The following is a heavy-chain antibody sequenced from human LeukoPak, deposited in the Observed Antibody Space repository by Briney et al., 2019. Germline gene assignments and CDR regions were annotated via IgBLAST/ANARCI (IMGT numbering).Heavy chain of an antibody. J-gene: IGHJ6*03. CDR3: ARGYSSSWHHYYYYMDV. Sequence: ETLSLTCTVSGGSISDYYWTWVRQAPGKGLEWVSAISGSGGSTYYADSVKGRFTISRDNSKNTLYLQMNSLRAEDTAVYYCARGYSSSWHHYYYYMDVWGKGTTVTVSS. V-gene: IGHV3-23*01. CDR2: ISGSGGST. CDR1: GGSISDYY. D-gene: IGHD6-13*01.